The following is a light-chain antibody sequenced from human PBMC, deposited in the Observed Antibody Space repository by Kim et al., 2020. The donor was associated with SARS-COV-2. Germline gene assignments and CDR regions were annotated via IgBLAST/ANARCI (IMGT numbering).Light chain of an antibody. J-gene: IGLJ2*01. CDR2: DVS. CDR3: TSYTSTSTLV. Sequence: GHSYTIRRPGTSSDVSAYIFVSWYQQQPGKAPKLIIYDVSLRPSWVSDRFSGSKSGNRASLTIFGLQAEDEADYYCTSYTSTSTLVFGGGTQLTVL. CDR1: SSDVSAYIF. V-gene: IGLV2-14*03.